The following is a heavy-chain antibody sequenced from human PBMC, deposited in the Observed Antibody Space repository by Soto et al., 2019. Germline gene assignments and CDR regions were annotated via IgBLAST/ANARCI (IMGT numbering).Heavy chain of an antibody. D-gene: IGHD1-26*01. CDR1: GGSIRSNNW. J-gene: IGHJ4*02. V-gene: IGHV4-4*02. CDR3: ARVYSGSCSDY. CDR2: IFQSGST. Sequence: PSETLSLTCAVSGGSIRSNNWWSWVRQPPGKGLEWIGEIFQSGSTYYNPSLKTRVTISVDKSKNQFSLNLSSVTAADTAVYYCARVYSGSCSDYWGQGTLVTVSS.